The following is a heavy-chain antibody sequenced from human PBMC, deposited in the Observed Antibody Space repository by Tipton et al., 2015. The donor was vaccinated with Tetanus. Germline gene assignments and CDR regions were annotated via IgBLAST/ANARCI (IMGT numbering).Heavy chain of an antibody. J-gene: IGHJ4*02. Sequence: TLSLTCAVYGGSFSGFYWSWIRQPPGKGLEWIGEINHRGSTNYNPSLKSRVTISVDTSKNQFSLKLSSVTAADTAVYYCARDPMLDYWGQGTLVTVSS. V-gene: IGHV4-34*01. CDR1: GGSFSGFY. CDR2: INHRGST. CDR3: ARDPMLDY.